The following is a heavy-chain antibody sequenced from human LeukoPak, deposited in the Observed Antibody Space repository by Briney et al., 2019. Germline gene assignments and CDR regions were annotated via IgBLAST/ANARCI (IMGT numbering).Heavy chain of an antibody. J-gene: IGHJ3*02. Sequence: SVKVSCKASGGTFSSYAISWVRQAPGQGLEWMGGIIPIFGTANYAQKFQGRVTITADESTSTAYMELSSLRSEDTAVYYCARSPQIAAASFDIWGQGTMVTVSS. CDR2: IIPIFGTA. V-gene: IGHV1-69*01. D-gene: IGHD6-13*01. CDR3: ARSPQIAAASFDI. CDR1: GGTFSSYA.